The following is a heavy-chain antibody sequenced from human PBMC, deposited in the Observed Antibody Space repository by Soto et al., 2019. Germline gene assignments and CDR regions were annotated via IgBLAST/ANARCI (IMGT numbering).Heavy chain of an antibody. CDR3: ARNVLEAGGGPFDP. Sequence: SETLSLTCTVSGGSISSGGYYWSWIRQHPGKGLEWIGNIHYSGSTYYNPSLKSRVTISVDTSKNQFSLKLSSVTAADTAVYYCARNVLEAGGGPFDPWGQGTLVTVSS. D-gene: IGHD3-16*01. J-gene: IGHJ5*02. CDR2: IHYSGST. V-gene: IGHV4-31*03. CDR1: GGSISSGGYY.